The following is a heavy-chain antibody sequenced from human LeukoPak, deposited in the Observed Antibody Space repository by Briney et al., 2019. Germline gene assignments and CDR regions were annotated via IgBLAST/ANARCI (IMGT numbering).Heavy chain of an antibody. D-gene: IGHD2-15*01. CDR1: GFTFSSYA. CDR3: AKDRGVVVVAATSGY. Sequence: GGSLRLSCAASGFTFSSYAMSWVRQAPGKGLQWVSAISGSGGSTYYADSVKGRFTISRDNSKNTLYLQMNSLRAEDPAVYYCAKDRGVVVVAATSGYWGQGTLVTVSS. J-gene: IGHJ4*02. CDR2: ISGSGGST. V-gene: IGHV3-23*01.